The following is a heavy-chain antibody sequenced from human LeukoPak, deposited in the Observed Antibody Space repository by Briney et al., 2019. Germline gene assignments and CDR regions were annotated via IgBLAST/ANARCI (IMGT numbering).Heavy chain of an antibody. J-gene: IGHJ6*02. V-gene: IGHV3-21*04. Sequence: GSLRLSCAASGFTFSSYSMNWVRQAPGKGLEWVSSISSSSSYIYYADSVKGRFTISRDNAKNSLYLQMNSLRAEDTAVYYCAGEGYCTNGVCFEYYYGMDVWGQGTTVTVSS. CDR2: ISSSSSYI. CDR3: AGEGYCTNGVCFEYYYGMDV. D-gene: IGHD2-8*01. CDR1: GFTFSSYS.